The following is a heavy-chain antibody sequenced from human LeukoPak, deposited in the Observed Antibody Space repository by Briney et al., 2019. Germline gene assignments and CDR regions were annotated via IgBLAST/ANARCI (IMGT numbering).Heavy chain of an antibody. Sequence: GGSLRLSCAASGFTFSTYWMGWVRQSPGKGLEWVANIKQDGSEKHYVDSVKGRFTISRDNAKNSLYLQMNSLRAEDTAVYYCAREGGEWELLRTFDYWGQGTLVTVSS. D-gene: IGHD1-26*01. CDR2: IKQDGSEK. CDR1: GFTFSTYW. CDR3: AREGGEWELLRTFDY. J-gene: IGHJ4*02. V-gene: IGHV3-7*01.